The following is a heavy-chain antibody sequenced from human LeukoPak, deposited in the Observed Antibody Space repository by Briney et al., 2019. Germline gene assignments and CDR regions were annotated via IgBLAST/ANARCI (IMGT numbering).Heavy chain of an antibody. Sequence: GGSLRLSCAASGFTFSSYEMNWVRRAPGKGLEWGSYICSSGRTIYYADSVKGRFTISRDNAKNSLYLQMNSLRAEDTAVYYCARSTTVTTDYYYYGMDVWGQGTTVTVSS. CDR2: ICSSGRTI. J-gene: IGHJ6*02. D-gene: IGHD4-11*01. CDR1: GFTFSSYE. V-gene: IGHV3-48*03. CDR3: ARSTTVTTDYYYYGMDV.